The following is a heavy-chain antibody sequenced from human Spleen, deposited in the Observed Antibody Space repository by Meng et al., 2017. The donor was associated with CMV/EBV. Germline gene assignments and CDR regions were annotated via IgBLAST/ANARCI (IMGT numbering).Heavy chain of an antibody. D-gene: IGHD3-3*01. V-gene: IGHV3-53*01. J-gene: IGHJ4*02. Sequence: GESLKISCVPSGFTVTMHDMSWVRQAPGKGLEWISLTYSDGRTSYADSVKGRFSISRDNSKNTLYLQMNSLRAEDTAIYYCAKSTYYDFWSGPYYWGQGTLVTVSS. CDR2: TYSDGRT. CDR1: GFTVTMHD. CDR3: AKSTYYDFWSGPYY.